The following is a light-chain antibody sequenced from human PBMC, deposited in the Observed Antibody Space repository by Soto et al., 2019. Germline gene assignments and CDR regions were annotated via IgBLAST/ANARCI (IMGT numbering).Light chain of an antibody. CDR1: SSDVGAYKY. Sequence: QSALTQPPSASGSPXQSXTISCTGTSSDVGAYKYVSWYQQYPGKAPKLMIYEVSKRPSGVPDRFSGSKSGNTASLTVSGLQAEDEADYYCTSYVGSNIWVFGGGTKLTVL. CDR2: EVS. J-gene: IGLJ3*02. V-gene: IGLV2-8*01. CDR3: TSYVGSNIWV.